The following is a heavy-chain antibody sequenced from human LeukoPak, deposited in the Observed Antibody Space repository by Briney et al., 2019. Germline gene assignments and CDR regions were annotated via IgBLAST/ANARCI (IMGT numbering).Heavy chain of an antibody. D-gene: IGHD3-16*02. V-gene: IGHV4-4*07. CDR1: GGSISSYY. J-gene: IGHJ4*02. CDR2: IYTSGST. Sequence: SETLSLTCTVSGGSISSYYWSWIRQPAGKGLEWIGRIYTSGSTNYNPSLKSRVTMSVDTSKNQFSLKLSSVTAADTAVYYCARAQDYVWGSYRYTLDYWGQGTLVTVSS. CDR3: ARAQDYVWGSYRYTLDY.